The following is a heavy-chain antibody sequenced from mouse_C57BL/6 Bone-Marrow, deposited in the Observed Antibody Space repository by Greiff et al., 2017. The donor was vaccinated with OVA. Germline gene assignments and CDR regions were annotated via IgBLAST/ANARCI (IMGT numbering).Heavy chain of an antibody. CDR3: ARAPHYGSSPYYAMDY. CDR1: GYTFTDYA. CDR2: ISTYYGDA. D-gene: IGHD1-1*01. J-gene: IGHJ4*01. Sequence: VHLVESGPELVRPGVSVKISCKGSGYTFTDYAMHWVKQSHAKSLEWIGVISTYYGDASYNQKFKDKATMTVDKSSSTAYMELDSLTSEDSAVYYCARAPHYGSSPYYAMDYWGKGTSVTVSS. V-gene: IGHV1-67*01.